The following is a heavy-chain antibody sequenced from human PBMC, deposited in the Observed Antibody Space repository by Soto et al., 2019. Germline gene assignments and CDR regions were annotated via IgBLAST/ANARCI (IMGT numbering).Heavy chain of an antibody. D-gene: IGHD2-15*01. CDR3: ARSCSGGSCHSAY. Sequence: ASVKVSCKTSGYSFTNYGINWVRQAPGQGLEWMGWISPFTGDTHYTQSLQGRITVTTDTSTNTAYMELRSLRSADTAVYYCARSCSGGSCHSAYWGQGTLVTVSS. V-gene: IGHV1-18*04. J-gene: IGHJ4*02. CDR1: GYSFTNYG. CDR2: ISPFTGDT.